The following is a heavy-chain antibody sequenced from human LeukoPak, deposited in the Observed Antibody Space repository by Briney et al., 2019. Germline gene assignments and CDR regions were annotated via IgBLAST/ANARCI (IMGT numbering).Heavy chain of an antibody. J-gene: IGHJ4*02. Sequence: GGSLRLSCAASGFSFSSYEMNWVRQAPGKGLEWVSHISSDGHVETYVDSVRGRFTMSRDNAKNFLFLQMNGLRAEDTAVYYCARDTLNGPFVISLDYWGQGALVTVSS. CDR1: GFSFSSYE. CDR2: ISSDGHVE. V-gene: IGHV3-48*03. D-gene: IGHD3-9*01. CDR3: ARDTLNGPFVISLDY.